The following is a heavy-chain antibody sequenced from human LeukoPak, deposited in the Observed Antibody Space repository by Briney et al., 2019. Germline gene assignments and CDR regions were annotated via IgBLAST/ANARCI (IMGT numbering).Heavy chain of an antibody. V-gene: IGHV4-61*09. D-gene: IGHD2-2*02. CDR3: ARCTSTSCYNFDY. CDR2: IYTTGTT. J-gene: IGHJ4*02. CDR1: GGSINSGSYY. Sequence: SETLSLTCTVSGGSINSGSYYWNWIRQSAGRGLEWIGHIYTTGTTNCNPSLKSRVTISLDTSKNQFSLKLNSVTAADTAVYYCARCTSTSCYNFDYWGQGTLVTVSS.